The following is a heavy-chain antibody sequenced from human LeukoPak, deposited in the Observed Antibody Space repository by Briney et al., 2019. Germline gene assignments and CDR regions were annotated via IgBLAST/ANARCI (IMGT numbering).Heavy chain of an antibody. J-gene: IGHJ4*02. CDR3: ARNLLRWELPPYYFDY. V-gene: IGHV3-48*03. CDR2: ISSSGSTI. D-gene: IGHD1-26*01. CDR1: GFTFSSYE. Sequence: GGSLRLSCAASGFTFSSYEMNWVRQAPGKGLEWVLYISSSGSTIYYADSVKGRFTISRDNAKNSLYLQMNSLRAEDTAVYYCARNLLRWELPPYYFDYWGQGTLVTVSS.